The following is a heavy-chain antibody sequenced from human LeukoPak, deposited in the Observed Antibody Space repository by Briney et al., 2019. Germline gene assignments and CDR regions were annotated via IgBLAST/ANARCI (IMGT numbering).Heavy chain of an antibody. V-gene: IGHV3-30-3*01. Sequence: GGSLRLSCAASGFTFSSYAMHWVRQAPGKGLEWVAVISYDGSNKYYADSVKGRFTISRDNSKNTLYLQMNSLRAEDTAVYYCARDKLAAAGTIEYNWFDPWGQGTLVTVSS. CDR3: ARDKLAAAGTIEYNWFDP. D-gene: IGHD6-13*01. J-gene: IGHJ5*02. CDR2: ISYDGSNK. CDR1: GFTFSSYA.